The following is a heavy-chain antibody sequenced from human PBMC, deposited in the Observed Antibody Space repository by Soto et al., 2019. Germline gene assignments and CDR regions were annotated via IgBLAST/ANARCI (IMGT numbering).Heavy chain of an antibody. CDR2: IYHSGST. CDR1: GYSISSGYY. V-gene: IGHV4-38-2*02. CDR3: ARDPGRHIVLMVYAIGYFDY. J-gene: IGHJ4*02. Sequence: PSETLSLTCAVSGYSISSGYYWGWIRQPPGKGLQWSGSIYHSGSTYYNPSLKSRVTISVDTSNNQFSLKLSSVTAADTAVYYCARDPGRHIVLMVYAIGYFDYWGQGTLVTVSS. D-gene: IGHD2-8*01.